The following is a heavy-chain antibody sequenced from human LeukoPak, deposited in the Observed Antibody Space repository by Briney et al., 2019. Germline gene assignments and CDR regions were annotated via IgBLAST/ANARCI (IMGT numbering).Heavy chain of an antibody. CDR3: ARDKDWLLYDY. J-gene: IGHJ4*02. CDR2: IKPDGSDT. CDR1: GFTFSTYS. Sequence: GGSLRLSCAASGFTFSTYSMQWVRQAPGEGLVWVSHIKPDGSDTTYADSVKGRFTISRDNAKNTLYLQMNTLRAEDTAVYYCARDKDWLLYDYWGQGTLVTVSS. D-gene: IGHD3/OR15-3a*01. V-gene: IGHV3-74*01.